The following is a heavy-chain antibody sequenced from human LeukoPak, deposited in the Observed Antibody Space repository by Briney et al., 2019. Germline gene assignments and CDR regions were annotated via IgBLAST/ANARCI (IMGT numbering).Heavy chain of an antibody. J-gene: IGHJ1*01. CDR2: IKQDGSEK. Sequence: GGSLRLSCAASGFTFSSYWMSWVRQAPGKGLEWVANIKQDGSEKYYVDSVKGRFTISRDNAKNSLYLQMNSLRAEDTAVYYCARGGRSGWYEVDFQHWGQGTLVTVSS. CDR1: GFTFSSYW. D-gene: IGHD6-19*01. CDR3: ARGGRSGWYEVDFQH. V-gene: IGHV3-7*01.